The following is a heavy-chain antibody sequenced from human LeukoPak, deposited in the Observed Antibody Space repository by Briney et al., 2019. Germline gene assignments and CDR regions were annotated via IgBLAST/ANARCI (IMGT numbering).Heavy chain of an antibody. CDR1: DGSISSSSYY. J-gene: IGHJ4*02. CDR2: IYYSGST. CDR3: ARGPPHYYGSGTYFDY. V-gene: IGHV4-39*07. Sequence: SETLSLTCTVSDGSISSSSYYWGWIRQPPGKGLEWIGNIYYSGSTYYKSSLRSRVTMSLDTSNNQFSLKLRSVTAADAAVYYCARGPPHYYGSGTYFDYWGQGTLVTVSS. D-gene: IGHD3-10*01.